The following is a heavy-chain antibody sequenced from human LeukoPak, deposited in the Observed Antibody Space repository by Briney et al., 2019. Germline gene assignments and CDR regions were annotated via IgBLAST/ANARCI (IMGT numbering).Heavy chain of an antibody. J-gene: IGHJ5*02. CDR3: ARAEAYDFWSGYYNWFDP. CDR1: EYTFTSCY. Sequence: ASVKVSCKASEYTFTSCYMHWVRQAPGQGLEWMGIINPSGGSTSYAQKFQGRVTMTRDTSTSTVYMELSSLRSEDTAVYYCARAEAYDFWSGYYNWFDPWGQGTLVTVSS. CDR2: INPSGGST. D-gene: IGHD3-3*01. V-gene: IGHV1-46*01.